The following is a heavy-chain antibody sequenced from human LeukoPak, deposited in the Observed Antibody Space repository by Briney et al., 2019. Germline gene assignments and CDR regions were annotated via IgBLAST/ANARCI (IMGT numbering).Heavy chain of an antibody. Sequence: ASVKVSRKASGYTFTGYYMHWVGQAPGQGLEWMGWINPNSGGTNYAQKFQGWVTMTRDTSISTAYMELSRLRSDDTAVYYCARGAIMVRGVTLTFDYWGQGTLVTVSS. V-gene: IGHV1-2*04. CDR1: GYTFTGYY. CDR3: ARGAIMVRGVTLTFDY. D-gene: IGHD3-10*01. CDR2: INPNSGGT. J-gene: IGHJ4*02.